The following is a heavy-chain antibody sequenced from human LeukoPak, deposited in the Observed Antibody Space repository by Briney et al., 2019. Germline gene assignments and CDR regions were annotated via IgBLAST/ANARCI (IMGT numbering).Heavy chain of an antibody. Sequence: SVKVSCKASGGTFSSYAISWVRQAPGQGLEWMGGIIPIFGTANYAQKFQGRVTITADESTNTAYMELRSLRSDDTAVYYCAGSLGYCTSNVCYLKYWGQGTLVTVSS. V-gene: IGHV1-69*13. J-gene: IGHJ4*02. CDR1: GGTFSSYA. CDR3: AGSLGYCTSNVCYLKY. CDR2: IIPIFGTA. D-gene: IGHD2-8*01.